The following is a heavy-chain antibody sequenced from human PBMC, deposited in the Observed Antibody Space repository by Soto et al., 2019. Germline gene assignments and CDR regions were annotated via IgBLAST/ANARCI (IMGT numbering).Heavy chain of an antibody. CDR1: APSISTPQYH. CDR3: ARRWGPTFDF. V-gene: IGHV4-61*01. Sequence: PSKSLSLNCSLSAPSISTPQYHGSWYRQPPGKGLEWIGYIYDRGSTNYNPSLKSRVTRSVDTSKNQFSLKLSSVTAADTAVYYCARRWGPTFDFWGQGTLVTVPS. CDR2: IYDRGST. J-gene: IGHJ4*02. D-gene: IGHD1-26*01.